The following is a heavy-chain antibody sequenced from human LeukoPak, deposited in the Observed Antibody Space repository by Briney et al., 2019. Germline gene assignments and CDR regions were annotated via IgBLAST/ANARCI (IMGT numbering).Heavy chain of an antibody. J-gene: IGHJ5*02. CDR1: GFTVSSNY. CDR2: IYSGGST. Sequence: GGPLRLSCAASGFTVSSNYMSWVRQAPGKGLEWVSVIYSGGSTYYADSVKGRFTISRDNSKNTLYLQMNSLRAEDTAVYYCARVMYLRGFDPWGQGTMVTVSS. D-gene: IGHD4-17*01. V-gene: IGHV3-53*01. CDR3: ARVMYLRGFDP.